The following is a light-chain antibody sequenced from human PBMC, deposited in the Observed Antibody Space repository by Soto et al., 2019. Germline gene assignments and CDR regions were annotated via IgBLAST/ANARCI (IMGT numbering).Light chain of an antibody. Sequence: AIQMTQSPSSLSASVGDRVTITCRASQGIRNDLGWYQQKPGKAPKLLIYAASSLQSGVPSRFSGSGSGTDFTLTISSLQTDDLATYYCQQYNSYPLTFGGGTKVEIK. CDR2: AAS. J-gene: IGKJ4*01. CDR1: QGIRND. V-gene: IGKV1-6*01. CDR3: QQYNSYPLT.